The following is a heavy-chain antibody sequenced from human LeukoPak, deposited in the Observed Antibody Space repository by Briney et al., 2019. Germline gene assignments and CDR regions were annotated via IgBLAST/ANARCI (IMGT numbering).Heavy chain of an antibody. CDR2: VDPEDGET. J-gene: IGHJ4*02. CDR3: ATAKAVAGDFDY. CDR1: GYTFTDYY. D-gene: IGHD6-19*01. Sequence: ASVKVSCKVSGYTFTDYYVHWVQQAPGKGLEWMGLVDPEDGETIYAEKFQGRVTITADTSTDTAYMELSSLRSEDTAVYYCATAKAVAGDFDYWGQGTLVTVSS. V-gene: IGHV1-69-2*01.